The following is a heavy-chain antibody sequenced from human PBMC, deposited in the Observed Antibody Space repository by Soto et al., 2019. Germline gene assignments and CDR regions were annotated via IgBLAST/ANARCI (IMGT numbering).Heavy chain of an antibody. CDR3: AKDEGSGSFYVTGDY. CDR2: ISYDGSNK. V-gene: IGHV3-30*18. Sequence: PGGSLRLSCAASGFGFSSYAMHWVRQAPGKGLEWVAVISYDGSNKYYADSVKGRFTISRDNSKKTLYLQMNSLRAEDTAVYYCAKDEGSGSFYVTGDYWGQGTLVTVSS. J-gene: IGHJ4*02. D-gene: IGHD3-10*01. CDR1: GFGFSSYA.